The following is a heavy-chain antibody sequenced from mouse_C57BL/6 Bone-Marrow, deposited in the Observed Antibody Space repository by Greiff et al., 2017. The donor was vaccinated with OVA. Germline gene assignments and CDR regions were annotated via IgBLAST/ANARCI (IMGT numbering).Heavy chain of an antibody. J-gene: IGHJ4*01. CDR1: GYTFTDYY. CDR3: ARRGMYYGNYSYAMDY. Sequence: VQLQQSGPELVKPGASVKISCKASGYTFTDYYINWVKQRPGQGLEWIGWIFPGSGSTYYNEKFKGKATLTVDKSSSTAYMLLSSLTSEDSAVYFCARRGMYYGNYSYAMDYWGQGTSVTVSS. V-gene: IGHV1-75*01. CDR2: IFPGSGST. D-gene: IGHD2-1*01.